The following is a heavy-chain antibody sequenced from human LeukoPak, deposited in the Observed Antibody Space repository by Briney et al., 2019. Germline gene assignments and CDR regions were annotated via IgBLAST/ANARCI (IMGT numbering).Heavy chain of an antibody. CDR2: INGDGSSI. D-gene: IGHD5-18*01. Sequence: PGGSLRLSCAASGLTYRNYWMHWVRQAPGKGLEWVSRINGDGSSITSVDSVKGRFTTSRDNAKNTLHLQMNSLRVEDTAVYYCARGTERLPRSAFDIWGQGTLVTVSS. CDR3: ARGTERLPRSAFDI. CDR1: GLTYRNYW. J-gene: IGHJ3*02. V-gene: IGHV3-74*03.